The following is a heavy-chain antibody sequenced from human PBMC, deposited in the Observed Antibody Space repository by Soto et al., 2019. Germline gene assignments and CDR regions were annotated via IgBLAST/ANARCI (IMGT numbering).Heavy chain of an antibody. CDR1: GYRFYGYC. D-gene: IGHD2-2*01. J-gene: IGHJ6*03. Sequence: PGESLKISCKSSGYRFYGYCIAWVRQMPGKGLEWMGIIYPGDSDTRYSRSFQGQVTISADKSTTYLHWSSLKASDTAMYYCATTSQDIVVLGRDYYYMYVWGKGTTLTVSS. CDR3: ATTSQDIVVLGRDYYYMYV. V-gene: IGHV5-51*01. CDR2: IYPGDSDT.